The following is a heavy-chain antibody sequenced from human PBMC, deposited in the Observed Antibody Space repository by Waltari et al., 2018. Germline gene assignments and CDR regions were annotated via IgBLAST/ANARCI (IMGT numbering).Heavy chain of an antibody. CDR3: ASSITIFGVVSLDAFDI. J-gene: IGHJ3*02. D-gene: IGHD3-3*01. V-gene: IGHV4-39*07. CDR2: IYYSGST. CDR1: GGSISSSSYY. Sequence: QLQLQESGPGLVKPSETLSLTCTVSGGSISSSSYYWGWIRQPPGKGLEWIGSIYYSGSTYNNPSLKSRVTISVDTSKNQFSLKLGSVTAADTAVYYCASSITIFGVVSLDAFDIWGQGKMVTVSS.